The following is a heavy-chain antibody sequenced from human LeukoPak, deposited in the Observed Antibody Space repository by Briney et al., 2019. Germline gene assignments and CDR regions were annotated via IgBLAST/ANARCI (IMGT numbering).Heavy chain of an antibody. CDR1: GFTVSSNY. J-gene: IGHJ5*02. CDR3: VKNHGGGGPNWFEP. D-gene: IGHD2-15*01. CDR2: IYSGGST. V-gene: IGHV3-53*01. Sequence: PGGSLRLSCEASGFTVSSNYMSWVRQAPGKGLEWVSVIYSGGSTYYEDSVKGRFTISRDNSKNILYLQMNSRRAEDTAVYYCVKNHGGGGPNWFEPWGQGTLVTVSS.